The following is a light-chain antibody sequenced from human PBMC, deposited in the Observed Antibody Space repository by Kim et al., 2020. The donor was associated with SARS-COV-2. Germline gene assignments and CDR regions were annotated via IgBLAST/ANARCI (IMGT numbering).Light chain of an antibody. V-gene: IGKV3-20*01. J-gene: IGKJ2*01. CDR3: QQYDSSPYT. CDR1: QSVSSSY. Sequence: LSPGATATLPCRTSQSVSSSYFAWYQQKPGQAPRLLIYGASSRATGIPDRFSGSGSGTDFTLIISRLEPEDFAVYYCQQYDSSPYTFGLGTKLEI. CDR2: GAS.